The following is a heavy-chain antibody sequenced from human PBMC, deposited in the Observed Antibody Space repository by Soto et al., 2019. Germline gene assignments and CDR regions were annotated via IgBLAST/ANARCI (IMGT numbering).Heavy chain of an antibody. CDR1: GFTFSSYA. D-gene: IGHD4-4*01. CDR3: ARSNLLGY. V-gene: IGHV3-30-3*01. Sequence: PGGSLRLSCAASGFTFSSYAMHWVRQAPGKGLEWVAVISYDGSNKYYVDSVKGRFTISRDNSKNTLYLQMNSLRAEDTAVYYCARSNLLGYWGQGTLVTVSS. CDR2: ISYDGSNK. J-gene: IGHJ4*02.